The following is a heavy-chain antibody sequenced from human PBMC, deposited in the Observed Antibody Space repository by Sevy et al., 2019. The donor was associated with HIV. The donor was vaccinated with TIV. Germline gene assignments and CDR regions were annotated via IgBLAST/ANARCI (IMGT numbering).Heavy chain of an antibody. CDR3: ARLLIVGEEGDYFYSGMDV. CDR2: ISHTGGT. V-gene: IGHV4-34*01. D-gene: IGHD1-26*01. J-gene: IGHJ6*02. Sequence: SETLSLTCDLYGGSFSGYYWSWIRQPPGKGLEWIGEISHTGGTSYNSSLKSRVIISIDTSKNHFSLKLSSLTAADTAVYFCARLLIVGEEGDYFYSGMDVWGQGTTVTVSS. CDR1: GGSFSGYY.